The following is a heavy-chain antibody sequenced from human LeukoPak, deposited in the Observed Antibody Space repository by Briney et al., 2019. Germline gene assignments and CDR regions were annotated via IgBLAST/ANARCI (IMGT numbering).Heavy chain of an antibody. CDR2: LSWNSGSI. CDR3: AKGPGMATVKRYLDY. CDR1: GFTFDDHA. J-gene: IGHJ4*02. V-gene: IGHV3-9*01. Sequence: QTGGSLRLSCAASGFTFDDHAMHWVRQAPGKGLERVSGLSWNSGSIDYADSVKGRFTISRDNAKNSLYLQMNSLRVEDTALYYCAKGPGMATVKRYLDYWGQGTLVTVSS. D-gene: IGHD5-24*01.